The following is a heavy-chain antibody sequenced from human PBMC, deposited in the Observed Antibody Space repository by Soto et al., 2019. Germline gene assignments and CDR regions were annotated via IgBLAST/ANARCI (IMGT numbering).Heavy chain of an antibody. Sequence: ASVKVSCKASGYTFTSYAMHWVRQAPGQRLEWMGWINAGNGNTKYSQKFQGRVTITRDTSASTAYMELGSLRSEDTAVYYCARGEHYDFWSGYYKGDAFDIWGQGTMVTVSS. CDR1: GYTFTSYA. D-gene: IGHD3-3*01. CDR3: ARGEHYDFWSGYYKGDAFDI. V-gene: IGHV1-3*01. CDR2: INAGNGNT. J-gene: IGHJ3*02.